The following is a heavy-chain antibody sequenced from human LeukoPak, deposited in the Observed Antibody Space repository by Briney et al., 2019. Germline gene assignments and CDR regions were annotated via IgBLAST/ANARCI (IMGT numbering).Heavy chain of an antibody. J-gene: IGHJ5*02. CDR1: GYSISSGYY. V-gene: IGHV4-38-2*01. Sequence: SETLSLTCAVSGYSISSGYYWGWIRQPPGKGLEWIGSIYHSGSTYYNPSLKSRVTISVDTSKNQFSLKLSSVTAADTAVYDCASGEYSISRLGPWGQGTLVTVSS. CDR2: IYHSGST. D-gene: IGHD6-13*01. CDR3: ASGEYSISRLGP.